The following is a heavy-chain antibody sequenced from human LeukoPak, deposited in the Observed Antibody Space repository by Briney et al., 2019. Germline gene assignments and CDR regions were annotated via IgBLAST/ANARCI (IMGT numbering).Heavy chain of an antibody. CDR1: GGTFSSYA. CDR3: ASSITMVRGVVNWFDP. D-gene: IGHD3-10*01. Sequence: GASVKVSCKASGGTFSSYAIIWVRQAPGQGLEWMGGIIPIFGTANYAQKFQGRVTITADESTSTAYMELSSLRSEDTAVYYCASSITMVRGVVNWFDPWGQGTLVTVSS. J-gene: IGHJ5*02. V-gene: IGHV1-69*13. CDR2: IIPIFGTA.